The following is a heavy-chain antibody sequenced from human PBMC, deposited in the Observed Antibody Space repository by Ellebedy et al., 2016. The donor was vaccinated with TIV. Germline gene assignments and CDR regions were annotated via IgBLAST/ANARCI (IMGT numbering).Heavy chain of an antibody. CDR1: GYTFTSYY. CDR3: ARGKYSSSMGAY. Sequence: ASVKVSXXASGYTFTSYYMHWVRQAPRQGLEWMGLLNPSGGSTSYAQKFQGRVTMTRDTSTSTVYMELSSLRSEDTAVYYCARGKYSSSMGAYWGQGTLVTVSS. CDR2: LNPSGGST. D-gene: IGHD6-6*01. V-gene: IGHV1-46*01. J-gene: IGHJ4*02.